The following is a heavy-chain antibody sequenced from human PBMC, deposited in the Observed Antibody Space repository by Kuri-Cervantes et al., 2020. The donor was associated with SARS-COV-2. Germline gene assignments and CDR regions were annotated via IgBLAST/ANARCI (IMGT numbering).Heavy chain of an antibody. CDR2: IYTSGST. J-gene: IGHJ4*02. CDR1: GGSISSYY. D-gene: IGHD3-22*01. V-gene: IGHV4-4*07. CDR3: ARDPNYYDSSANEGFDY. Sequence: SETLSLTCTAAGGSISSYYWSWIRQPAGKGLEWIGRIYTSGSTYYNPSLKSRVTISVDTSKNQFSLKLSSVTAADTAVYYCARDPNYYDSSANEGFDYWGQGTLVTVSS.